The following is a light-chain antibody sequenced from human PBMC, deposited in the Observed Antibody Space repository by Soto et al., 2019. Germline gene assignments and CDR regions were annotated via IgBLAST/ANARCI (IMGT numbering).Light chain of an antibody. J-gene: IGKJ4*01. CDR2: AAS. V-gene: IGKV1D-16*01. CDR3: QQYDNWLVT. Sequence: DIQMTQSTSSVYASVGDRITITFRTSQDIGGRLAWFQQKPGKAPQYLIQAASILQSGVPSRFSGSGSGTEFILSINNLQPEDFAVYYCQQYDNWLVTSGGGTNVDIK. CDR1: QDIGGR.